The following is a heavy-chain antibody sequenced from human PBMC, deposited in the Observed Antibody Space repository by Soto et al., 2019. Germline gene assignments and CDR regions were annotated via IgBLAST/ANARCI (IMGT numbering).Heavy chain of an antibody. CDR1: GFTFSSYA. V-gene: IGHV3-23*01. J-gene: IGHJ2*01. Sequence: EVQLLESGGGLVQPGGSLRLSCAASGFTFSSYAMSWVRQAPGKGLEWVSAVSGSGGSTSYADSVKGRFTISSDNSKDTQQLQRNSRRAEATAGEDGAKPYGDDVEYFGLWGRGTLVTFSS. CDR2: VSGSGGST. CDR3: AKPYGDDVEYFGL. D-gene: IGHD4-17*01.